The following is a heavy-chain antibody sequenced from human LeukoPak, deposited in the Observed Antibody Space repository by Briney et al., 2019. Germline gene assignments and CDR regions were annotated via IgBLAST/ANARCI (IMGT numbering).Heavy chain of an antibody. CDR2: IYYSGST. CDR3: ASTDPNIAVAGTPVSIWTD. J-gene: IGHJ4*02. CDR1: GGSISSYY. V-gene: IGHV4-59*01. D-gene: IGHD6-19*01. Sequence: SETLSLTCTVSGGSISSYYWSWIRQPPGKGLEWIGYIYYSGSTNYNPSLKSRVTISVDTSKNQFSLKLSSVTAADTAVYYCASTDPNIAVAGTPVSIWTDWGQGTLVTVSS.